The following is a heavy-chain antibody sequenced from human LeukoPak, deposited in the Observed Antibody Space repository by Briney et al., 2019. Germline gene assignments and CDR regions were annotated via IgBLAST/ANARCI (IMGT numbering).Heavy chain of an antibody. CDR3: ARDLVWFGEPKGYYNYMDV. D-gene: IGHD3-10*01. J-gene: IGHJ6*03. CDR2: INWNGGTT. CDR1: GFTFDDYG. Sequence: GGSLRLSCAASGFTFDDYGMSWVRQGPGKGLEWVSGINWNGGTTSYADSLKSRFTISRDNARNSLYLQMNSLRVEDTAFYYCARDLVWFGEPKGYYNYMDVWGKGTTVTVSS. V-gene: IGHV3-20*04.